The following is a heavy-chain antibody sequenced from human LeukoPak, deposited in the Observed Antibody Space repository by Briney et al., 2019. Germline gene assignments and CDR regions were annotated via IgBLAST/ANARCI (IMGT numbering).Heavy chain of an antibody. D-gene: IGHD6-19*01. Sequence: GGSLRLSCAASGFIFNTYDMHWVRQTTGKGLGWVSAIDSAGNTYYPGSVKGRFTISRENAKNSLYLQMNSLRAGDTAVYYCVREGPGSGWTYFDYWGQGTLVTVSS. J-gene: IGHJ4*02. CDR1: GFIFNTYD. CDR3: VREGPGSGWTYFDY. V-gene: IGHV3-13*04. CDR2: IDSAGNT.